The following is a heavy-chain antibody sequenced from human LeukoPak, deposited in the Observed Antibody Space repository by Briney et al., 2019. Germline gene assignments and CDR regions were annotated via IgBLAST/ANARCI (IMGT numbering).Heavy chain of an antibody. V-gene: IGHV3-7*01. Sequence: PPGGSLRLSCAAAGFTFSSYWMSWVRQAPGKGLEWMANIKQDGSEKYYVDSVKGRFTISRDNAKNSLYLQMNSLRAEDTAVYYCASSPRGYSYGYYFDYWGQGTLVTVSS. CDR3: ASSPRGYSYGYYFDY. CDR1: GFTFSSYW. D-gene: IGHD5-18*01. CDR2: IKQDGSEK. J-gene: IGHJ4*02.